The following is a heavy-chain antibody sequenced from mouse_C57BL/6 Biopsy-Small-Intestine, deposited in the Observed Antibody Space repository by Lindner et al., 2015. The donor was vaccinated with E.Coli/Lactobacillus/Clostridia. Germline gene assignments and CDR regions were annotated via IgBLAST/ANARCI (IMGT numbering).Heavy chain of an antibody. CDR1: GFTFSDYG. J-gene: IGHJ2*01. D-gene: IGHD2-3*01. V-gene: IGHV5-17*01. Sequence: QLQESGGGLVKPGGSLKLSCAASGFTFSDYGMHWVRQAPEKGLEWVAYISSGSSTIYYADTVKGRFTISRDNAKNTLFLQMTSLRSEDTAMYYCARRALDGYYLDYWGQGTTLTVSS. CDR2: ISSGSSTI. CDR3: ARRALDGYYLDY.